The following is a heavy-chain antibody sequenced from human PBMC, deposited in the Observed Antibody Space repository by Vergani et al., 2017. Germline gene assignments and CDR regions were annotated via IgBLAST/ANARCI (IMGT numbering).Heavy chain of an antibody. D-gene: IGHD2-2*02. CDR3: VGDRCLCDGGRCYTEAWDY. CDR2: IKSDGSIT. CDR1: VFSFNSYL. V-gene: IGHV3-74*03. Sequence: DVHLAESGGGFFQPGGSLRLSCSASVFSFNSYLMHWVRHVPGNGLLWVSRIKSDGSITAYADSVKGRFTISRDNAQNTLYLQVRSLRLEDTGVYHCVGDRCLCDGGRCYTEAWDYWGQGTLVTVSS. J-gene: IGHJ4*02.